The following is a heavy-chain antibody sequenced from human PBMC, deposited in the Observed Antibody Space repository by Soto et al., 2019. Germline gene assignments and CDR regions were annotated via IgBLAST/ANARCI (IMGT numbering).Heavy chain of an antibody. CDR1: GFTFSSYE. Sequence: PVGSLRLSCAASGFTFSSYEMNWVRQAPGKGLEWVSYISSSGSTIYYADSVKGRFTISRDNARNSLYLQMNSLRAEDTAVYYCARDHHDSGAYYYGMDVWGQGTTVTVSS. D-gene: IGHD1-26*01. CDR2: ISSSGSTI. J-gene: IGHJ6*02. CDR3: ARDHHDSGAYYYGMDV. V-gene: IGHV3-48*03.